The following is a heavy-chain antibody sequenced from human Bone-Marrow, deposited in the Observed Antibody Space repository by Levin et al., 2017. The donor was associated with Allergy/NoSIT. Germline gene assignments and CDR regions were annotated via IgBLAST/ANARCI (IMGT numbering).Heavy chain of an antibody. CDR2: IYDSGST. J-gene: IGHJ4*02. V-gene: IGHV4-31*03. CDR1: GASISSGGYY. Sequence: SETLSLTCTVSGASISSGGYYWNWVRQHPGKGLECIGYIYDSGSTYYNPSLKSRVTISIDTSKNQFSLKLSSVTAADTAVYYCARFRFSTYYYPFDYWGQGTLVTVSS. D-gene: IGHD3-10*01. CDR3: ARFRFSTYYYPFDY.